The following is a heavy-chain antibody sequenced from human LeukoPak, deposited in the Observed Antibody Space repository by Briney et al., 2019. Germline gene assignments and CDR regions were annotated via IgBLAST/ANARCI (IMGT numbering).Heavy chain of an antibody. CDR2: IDSSARII. CDR1: ELTFSAYS. D-gene: IGHD3-10*01. Sequence: GGSLRLSCAASELTFSAYSMNWVRQAPGKGLEWISFIDSSARIIFYADSVKGRFTISRDNAKNSLFLQMDSLRAEDTAVYYCARRVSSQVITDYFDYWGRGTLVTVSS. CDR3: ARRVSSQVITDYFDY. V-gene: IGHV3-48*04. J-gene: IGHJ4*02.